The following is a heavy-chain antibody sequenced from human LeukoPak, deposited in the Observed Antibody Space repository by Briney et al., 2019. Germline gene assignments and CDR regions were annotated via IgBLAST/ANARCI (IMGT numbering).Heavy chain of an antibody. J-gene: IGHJ4*02. CDR2: ISGSGGST. V-gene: IGHV3-23*01. D-gene: IGHD2-2*01. CDR1: GFTFSSYA. Sequence: GSLRLSFAASGFTFSSYAMSWVRQAPGKGLAGVSAISGSGGSTYYADSVKGRFTISRDNSKNTLYLQMNSLRAEDTAVYYCAKRDVAYCSSTSCYPQFDYWGQGTLVTVSS. CDR3: AKRDVAYCSSTSCYPQFDY.